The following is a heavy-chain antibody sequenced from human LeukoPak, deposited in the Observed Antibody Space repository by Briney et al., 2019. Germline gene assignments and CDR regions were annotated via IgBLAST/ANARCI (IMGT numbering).Heavy chain of an antibody. CDR1: GFTFSSYS. CDR3: AKDWGLYDILTGYYLGYYFDY. D-gene: IGHD3-9*01. CDR2: ISGSGGST. V-gene: IGHV3-23*01. J-gene: IGHJ4*02. Sequence: PGGSLRLSCAASGFTFSSYSMNWVRQAPGKGLEWVSAISGSGGSTYYADSVKGRFTISRDNSKNTLYLQMNSLRAEDTAVYYCAKDWGLYDILTGYYLGYYFDYWGQGTLVTVSS.